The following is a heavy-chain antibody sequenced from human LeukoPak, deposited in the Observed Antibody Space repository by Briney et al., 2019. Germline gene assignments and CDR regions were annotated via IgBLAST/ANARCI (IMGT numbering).Heavy chain of an antibody. CDR1: GFTFSSYA. CDR2: ISGSGGST. CDR3: AKDLGPRIAAAEDY. J-gene: IGHJ4*02. V-gene: IGHV3-23*01. Sequence: GGSLRLSCAASGFTFSSYAMSWVRQAPGKGLEWVSAISGSGGSTYCADSVKGRFTISRDNSRNTLYLQMNSLRTEDTAVYYCAKDLGPRIAAAEDYWGQGTLVTVSS. D-gene: IGHD6-13*01.